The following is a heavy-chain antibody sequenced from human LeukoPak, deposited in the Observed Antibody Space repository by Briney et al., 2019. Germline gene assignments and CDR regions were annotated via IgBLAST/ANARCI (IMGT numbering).Heavy chain of an antibody. D-gene: IGHD6-13*01. V-gene: IGHV3-23*01. Sequence: GGSLRLSCAASGFTFSRYVMSWVRQAPGKGPEWVSAISESGSRTYHGDSVKGRFTISRDNSKNTLYLQMNSLRAEDTAVYNCASAGYTSSSDRAFDIWGQGTMVTVSS. J-gene: IGHJ3*02. CDR3: ASAGYTSSSDRAFDI. CDR1: GFTFSRYV. CDR2: ISESGSRT.